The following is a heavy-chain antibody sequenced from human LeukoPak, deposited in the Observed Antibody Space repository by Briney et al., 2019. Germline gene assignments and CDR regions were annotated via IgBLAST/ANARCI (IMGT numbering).Heavy chain of an antibody. V-gene: IGHV4-39*01. Sequence: PSETLSLTCTVSGISISSSNSYWGWIRQPPGKGLEWIGSIYYTGNTYYNASLKSRVTISIDTSKNQISLRLTSVTAADTAMYYCARQTGSGLFSLPGGQGTLVTVSS. CDR2: IYYTGNT. CDR1: GISISSSNSY. D-gene: IGHD3-10*01. CDR3: ARQTGSGLFSLP. J-gene: IGHJ4*02.